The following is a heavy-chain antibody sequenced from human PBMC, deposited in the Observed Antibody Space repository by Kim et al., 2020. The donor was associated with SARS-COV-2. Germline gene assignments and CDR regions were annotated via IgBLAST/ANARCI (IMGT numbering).Heavy chain of an antibody. CDR1: GYTFTSYA. J-gene: IGHJ3*02. D-gene: IGHD2-21*01. CDR2: INTNTGNP. CDR3: AREPQVVIAIPDLDAFDI. Sequence: ASVKVSCKASGYTFTSYAMNWVRQAPGQGLEWMGWINTNTGNPTYAQGFTGRFVFSLDTSVSTAYLQISSLKAEDTAVYYCAREPQVVIAIPDLDAFDIWGQGTMVTVSS. V-gene: IGHV7-4-1*02.